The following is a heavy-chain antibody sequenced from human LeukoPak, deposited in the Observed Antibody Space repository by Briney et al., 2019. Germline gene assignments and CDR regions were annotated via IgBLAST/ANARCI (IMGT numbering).Heavy chain of an antibody. CDR2: ISYDGSNK. CDR1: GFTFSSYA. J-gene: IGHJ6*02. Sequence: GGSLRLSCAASGFTFSSYAMHWVRQAPGKGLEWVAVISYDGSNKYYADSVKGRFTISRDNSKNTLYLQMNSLRAEDTAVYYCAKKGDYGDYVHYYYGMDVWGQGTTVTVSS. CDR3: AKKGDYGDYVHYYYGMDV. D-gene: IGHD4-17*01. V-gene: IGHV3-30-3*02.